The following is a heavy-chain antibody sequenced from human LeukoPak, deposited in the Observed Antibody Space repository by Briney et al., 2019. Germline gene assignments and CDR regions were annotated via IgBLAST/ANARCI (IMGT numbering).Heavy chain of an antibody. CDR3: ARDGDTGYYYGSGSYYIPNNWFDP. Sequence: GGSLRLSCAASGFTFSSYWMSWVRQAPGKGLEWLANIKQDGSEKYYVDSVKGRFTISRDNAKNSLYLQMNSLRAEDTAVYYCARDGDTGYYYGSGSYYIPNNWFDPWGQGTLVTVSS. CDR2: IKQDGSEK. CDR1: GFTFSSYW. D-gene: IGHD3-10*01. V-gene: IGHV3-7*03. J-gene: IGHJ5*02.